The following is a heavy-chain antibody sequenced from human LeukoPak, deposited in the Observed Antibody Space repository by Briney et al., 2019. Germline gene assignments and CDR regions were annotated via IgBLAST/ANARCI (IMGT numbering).Heavy chain of an antibody. J-gene: IGHJ3*02. CDR3: ARDGGWDYNTSGYYLHALDI. D-gene: IGHD3-22*01. CDR1: GFTFNSYS. CDR2: ISRSTKYI. V-gene: IGHV3-21*01. Sequence: GGSLRLSCAASGFTFNSYSMNWVRQAPGEGLEWVSSISRSTKYIYYADSLKGRFTISRDNAKNSLYLQMNSLRAEDTAVYYCARDGGWDYNTSGYYLHALDIWGQGTMVTVSS.